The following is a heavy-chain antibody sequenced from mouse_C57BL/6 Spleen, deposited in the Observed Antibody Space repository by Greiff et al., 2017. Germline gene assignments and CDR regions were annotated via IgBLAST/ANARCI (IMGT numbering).Heavy chain of an antibody. J-gene: IGHJ4*01. V-gene: IGHV1-15*01. CDR1: GYTFTDYE. D-gene: IGHD4-1*01. CDR3: TRSNWDVRGYYAMDY. Sequence: QVQLQQSGAELVRPGASVTLSCKASGYTFTDYEMHWVKQTPVHGLEWIGAIDPETGGTAYNQKFKGKAIRTADKSSSTAYMELRSLTSEDSAVYYCTRSNWDVRGYYAMDYWGQGTSVTVSS. CDR2: IDPETGGT.